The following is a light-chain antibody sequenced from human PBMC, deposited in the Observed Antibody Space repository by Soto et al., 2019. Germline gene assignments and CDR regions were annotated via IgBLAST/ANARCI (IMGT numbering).Light chain of an antibody. Sequence: EIVMTQSPATLSVSPGESATLSGRASQRISTNLAWYQHKRGQAPRLLIYGASTRATGIPARFSGSGSETEFTLTITSLQSEDFAVYYCQHYNNWPAWTFGQGTKVE. J-gene: IGKJ1*01. V-gene: IGKV3D-15*01. CDR3: QHYNNWPAWT. CDR2: GAS. CDR1: QRISTN.